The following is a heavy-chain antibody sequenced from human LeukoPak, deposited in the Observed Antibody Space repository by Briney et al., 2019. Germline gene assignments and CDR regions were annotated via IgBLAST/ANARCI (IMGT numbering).Heavy chain of an antibody. Sequence: NTSETLSLTCTVSGGSISSSSYYWSWIRQPPGKGLEWIGEINHSGSTNYNPSLKSRVTISVDTSKNQFSLKLSSVTAADTAVYYCARGERTLRRYCSSTSCYYYGMDVWGQGTTVTVSS. D-gene: IGHD2-2*01. CDR2: INHSGST. J-gene: IGHJ6*02. CDR3: ARGERTLRRYCSSTSCYYYGMDV. V-gene: IGHV4-39*07. CDR1: GGSISSSSYY.